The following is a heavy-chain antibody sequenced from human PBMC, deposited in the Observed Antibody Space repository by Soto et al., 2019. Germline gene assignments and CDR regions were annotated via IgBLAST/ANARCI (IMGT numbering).Heavy chain of an antibody. Sequence: XXLSCAVSGFTFSDYYMTWIRQAPGKGLEWVSYISSSTSHTNYADSVKGRFTISRDNAKNSLFLQMNSLRAEDTAVYYCARGRGAAADYFDFWGQGTLVTVSS. CDR3: ARGRGAAADYFDF. D-gene: IGHD6-13*01. V-gene: IGHV3-11*05. CDR1: GFTFSDYY. CDR2: ISSSTSHT. J-gene: IGHJ4*02.